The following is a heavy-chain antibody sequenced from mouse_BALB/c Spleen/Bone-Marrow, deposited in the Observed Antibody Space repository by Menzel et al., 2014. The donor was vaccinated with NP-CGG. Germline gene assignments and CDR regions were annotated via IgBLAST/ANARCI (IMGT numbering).Heavy chain of an antibody. CDR2: ISTHYGDA. V-gene: IGHV1-67*01. Sequence: QVHVKQSGAELVRPGVSVKISCKGSGYTFTDYSIHWVRQSHAKSLEWIGVISTHYGDANYNQKFKGKATMTVGKSSSTAYMELARLTSEDSAIYYCARRGSMDYWGQGTSVTVSS. J-gene: IGHJ4*01. CDR3: ARRGSMDY. CDR1: GYTFTDYS.